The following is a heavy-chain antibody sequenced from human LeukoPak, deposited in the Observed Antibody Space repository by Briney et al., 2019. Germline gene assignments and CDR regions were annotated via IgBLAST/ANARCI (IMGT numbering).Heavy chain of an antibody. D-gene: IGHD2-15*01. J-gene: IGHJ4*02. CDR2: ISYDGSNK. V-gene: IGHV3-30-3*01. Sequence: SGGSLRLSCAASGFTFSSYAMHWVRQAPGKGLEWVAVISYDGSNKYYADSVKGRFTISRDNSKNTLYLQMNSLRAEDTAVYYCARAVFHVVATMGDDYWGQGTLVTVSS. CDR3: ARAVFHVVATMGDDY. CDR1: GFTFSSYA.